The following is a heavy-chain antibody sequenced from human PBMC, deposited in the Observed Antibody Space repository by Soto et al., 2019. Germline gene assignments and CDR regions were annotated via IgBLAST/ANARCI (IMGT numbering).Heavy chain of an antibody. CDR2: ISVSGGT. Sequence: EVQLVESGGGLVQPGGSLRLSCAASGFTVTSNCLNWVRQAPGKGLEWVSVISVSGGTYYADSVKGRFSIARDNHENTLDLQVNSLRADDTAVYYRARGSPPRGYTGYADYWGQGNLVTVSS. V-gene: IGHV3-66*01. D-gene: IGHD5-12*01. CDR3: ARGSPPRGYTGYADY. J-gene: IGHJ4*02. CDR1: GFTVTSNC.